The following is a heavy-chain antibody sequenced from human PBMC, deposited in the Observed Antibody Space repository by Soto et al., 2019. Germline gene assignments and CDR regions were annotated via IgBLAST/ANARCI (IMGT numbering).Heavy chain of an antibody. D-gene: IGHD3-3*02. V-gene: IGHV4-59*01. CDR2: IYASGAT. J-gene: IGHJ4*02. CDR3: ARSHSFDGSIYHYYFDF. Sequence: SETLSLTCTVSGGSISSYYWSWIRQPPGGTLEWIGHIYASGATTYNPSLESRVTMSVDMPNNEFSLELTSVTAADTAVYYCARSHSFDGSIYHYYFDFWGQGTLVTVSS. CDR1: GGSISSYY.